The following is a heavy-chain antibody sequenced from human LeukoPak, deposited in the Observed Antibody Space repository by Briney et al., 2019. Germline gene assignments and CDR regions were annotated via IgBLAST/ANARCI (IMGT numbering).Heavy chain of an antibody. CDR1: GGSISSSSYY. CDR3: ARYDSSGYLPDAFDI. Sequence: PSETLSLTCTVSGGSISSSSYYWGWIRQPPGKGLEWIGSIYYSGSTYYDPSLKSRVSISVDTSKNQFSLKLRSVTAADTAVYYCARYDSSGYLPDAFDIWAQGTMVTVSS. D-gene: IGHD3-22*01. J-gene: IGHJ3*02. CDR2: IYYSGST. V-gene: IGHV4-39*01.